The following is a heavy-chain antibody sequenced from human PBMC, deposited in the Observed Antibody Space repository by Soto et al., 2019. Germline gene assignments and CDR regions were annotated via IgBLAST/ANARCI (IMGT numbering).Heavy chain of an antibody. D-gene: IGHD6-13*01. CDR3: ARDVSPGSSSLYLDAFDI. CDR1: GFTLSAYW. J-gene: IGHJ3*02. CDR2: INRDGSKK. Sequence: EVHLEESGGDLVQPGGSLRLSCAASGFTLSAYWMTWVRQAPGKGLEWVANINRDGSKKSYLDSVRGRFTISRDNVGNSLYLQMDSVRADDTALYYCARDVSPGSSSLYLDAFDIWGQGTMVTVSS. V-gene: IGHV3-7*05.